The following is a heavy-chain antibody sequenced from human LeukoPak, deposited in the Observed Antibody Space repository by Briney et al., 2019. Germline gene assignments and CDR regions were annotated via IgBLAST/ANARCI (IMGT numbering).Heavy chain of an antibody. J-gene: IGHJ6*03. Sequence: SETLSLTCTVSGGSISSGSCYWTWIRQPAGKGLEWIGRIYTSGSTDYNPSLKSRVTISIDTSKNQFSLNLTSVTAADTAVYYCASGIAAAGPLDWEGYYMDVWGKGTTVTVSS. CDR3: ASGIAAAGPLDWEGYYMDV. CDR2: IYTSGST. V-gene: IGHV4-61*02. CDR1: GGSISSGSCY. D-gene: IGHD6-13*01.